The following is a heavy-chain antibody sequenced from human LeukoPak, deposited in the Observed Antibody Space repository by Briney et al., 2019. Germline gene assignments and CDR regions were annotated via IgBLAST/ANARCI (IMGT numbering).Heavy chain of an antibody. CDR3: ANEIRPNDY. J-gene: IGHJ4*02. CDR1: GFTLNNYA. CDR2: INNSGGST. V-gene: IGHV3-23*01. D-gene: IGHD4-17*01. Sequence: PGGSLRLSCAASGFTLNNYAMSWVRQAPGKGLEWVSIINNSGGSTYYADAVKGRFTISRDNSENTVYLQMNSLRAEDTAVYYCANEIRPNDYWGQGTLVTVSS.